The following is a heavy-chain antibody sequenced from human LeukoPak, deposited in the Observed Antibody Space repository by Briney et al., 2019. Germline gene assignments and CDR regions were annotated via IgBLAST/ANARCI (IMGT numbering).Heavy chain of an antibody. D-gene: IGHD3-3*01. CDR2: IYYSGST. CDR3: ARVRNKANDFWSGLDAFDI. J-gene: IGHJ3*02. Sequence: SETLSLTCTVSGGSISSYYWSWIRQTPGKGLEWIGYIYYSGSTNYNPSLKSRVTISVDTSKNQFSLKLSSVTAADTAVYYCARVRNKANDFWSGLDAFDIWGQGTMVTVSS. CDR1: GGSISSYY. V-gene: IGHV4-59*01.